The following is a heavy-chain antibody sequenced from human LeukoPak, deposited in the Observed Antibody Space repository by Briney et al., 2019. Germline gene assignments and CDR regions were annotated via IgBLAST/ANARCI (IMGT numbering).Heavy chain of an antibody. V-gene: IGHV3-21*01. CDR1: GITFSSYT. J-gene: IGHJ6*02. Sequence: GGSLRLSCAASGITFSSYTMNWVRQAPGKGLEWVSSISSGSSYIYYADSVKGRFTISRDNAKNSLYLQMNSLRAEDTAVYYCARTPTYGFWSGYTLDVWGQGTTVTVSS. CDR3: ARTPTYGFWSGYTLDV. CDR2: ISSGSSYI. D-gene: IGHD3-3*01.